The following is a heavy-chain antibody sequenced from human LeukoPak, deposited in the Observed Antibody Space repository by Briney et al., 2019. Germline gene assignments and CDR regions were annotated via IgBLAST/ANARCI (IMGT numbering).Heavy chain of an antibody. CDR1: GYTFTSYG. Sequence: ASVKVSCKASGYTFTSYGISWVRQAPGQGLEWMGWISAYNGNTNYAQKLQGRVTMTTDTSTSTAYMELRSLRSDDTAVYYCARDLAPTQAYYYYYGMDVWGQGTTVTVSS. CDR3: ARDLAPTQAYYYYYGMDV. J-gene: IGHJ6*02. CDR2: ISAYNGNT. V-gene: IGHV1-18*01. D-gene: IGHD2-15*01.